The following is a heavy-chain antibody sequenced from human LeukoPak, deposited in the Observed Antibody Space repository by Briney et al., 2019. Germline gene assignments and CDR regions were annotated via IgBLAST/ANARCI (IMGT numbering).Heavy chain of an antibody. V-gene: IGHV4-34*01. D-gene: IGHD2-2*01. CDR1: GWSFNDYY. Sequence: SETLSLTCAVYGWSFNDYYWNWIRQPPGKGLEWSGEINARGDTNFNPSLKSRVTISVDTSKNQFSLRLTSMIAADTAVYYCARGQVPAARGYNWFDPWGQGTLVTVSS. CDR3: ARGQVPAARGYNWFDP. J-gene: IGHJ5*02. CDR2: INARGDT.